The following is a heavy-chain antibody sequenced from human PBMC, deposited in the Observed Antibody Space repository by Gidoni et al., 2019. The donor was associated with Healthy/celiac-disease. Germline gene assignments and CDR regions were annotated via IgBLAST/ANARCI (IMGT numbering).Heavy chain of an antibody. CDR2: INPSGGST. J-gene: IGHJ4*02. CDR3: AREGAYYYDSSGYYYGDY. CDR1: GYTFTSYY. D-gene: IGHD3-22*01. Sequence: QVQLVQSGAEVKKPGASVKVSCKASGYTFTSYYMHWVRQAPGQGLEWMGIINPSGGSTSYAQKFQGRVTMTRDTSTSTVYMELSSLRSEDTAVYYCAREGAYYYDSSGYYYGDYWGQGTLVTVSS. V-gene: IGHV1-46*01.